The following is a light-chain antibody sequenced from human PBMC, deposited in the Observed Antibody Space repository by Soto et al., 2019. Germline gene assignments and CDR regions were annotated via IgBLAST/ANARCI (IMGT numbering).Light chain of an antibody. CDR3: QQYNSWPLT. J-gene: IGKJ4*01. CDR1: QSVSGS. V-gene: IGKV3-15*01. Sequence: EIVLTQSPGTLSLSPWERATLSCRASQSVSGSFLAWYQHKSGQPPRLLKYDAATRATGTPDRFSGSGSGTEFTLTISSLQSEDFAVYYCQQYNSWPLTFGGGTKVDI. CDR2: DAA.